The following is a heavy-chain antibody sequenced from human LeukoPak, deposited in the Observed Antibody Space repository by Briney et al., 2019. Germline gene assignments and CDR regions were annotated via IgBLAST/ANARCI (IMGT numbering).Heavy chain of an antibody. CDR2: IYYSGST. V-gene: IGHV4-39*07. D-gene: IGHD2-15*01. J-gene: IGHJ6*03. CDR1: GGSISSSSYY. Sequence: SETLSLTCTVSGGSISSSSYYWGWIRQPPGKGLEWIGSIYYSGSTYYNPSLKSRVTISVDTSKNQFSLKLSSVTAADTAVYYCASVLGYCSGGSCYSRGPFYYYYYMDVWGKGTTVTVSS. CDR3: ASVLGYCSGGSCYSRGPFYYYYYMDV.